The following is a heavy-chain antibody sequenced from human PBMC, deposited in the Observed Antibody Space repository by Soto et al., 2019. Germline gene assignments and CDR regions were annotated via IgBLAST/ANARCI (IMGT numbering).Heavy chain of an antibody. J-gene: IGHJ6*03. CDR2: ISGSGGST. V-gene: IGHV3-23*01. CDR3: AKDPRYCSVTSCYWGYYYMHA. Sequence: EVQLLESGGGLVQPGGSLRLSCAASGFTFSTYAMSWVRQAPGKGLEWVSGISGSGGSTYYGDSVKGRFTISRDNSKNTLYLQLNSLRADDTAVYYCAKDPRYCSVTSCYWGYYYMHAWGKGTTVTVSS. CDR1: GFTFSTYA. D-gene: IGHD2-2*01.